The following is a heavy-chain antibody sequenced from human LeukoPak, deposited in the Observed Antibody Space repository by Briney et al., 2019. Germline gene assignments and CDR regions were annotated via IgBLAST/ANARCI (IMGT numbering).Heavy chain of an antibody. Sequence: ASVKVSCKASGYTFTGYYMHWVRQAPGQGLEWMGWINPNSGGTDYAQKFQGRVTMTRDTSISTAYMELSRLRSDDTAVYYCARVDSEHDAFDIWGQGTMVTVSS. CDR3: ARVDSEHDAFDI. V-gene: IGHV1-2*02. D-gene: IGHD1-26*01. CDR2: INPNSGGT. J-gene: IGHJ3*02. CDR1: GYTFTGYY.